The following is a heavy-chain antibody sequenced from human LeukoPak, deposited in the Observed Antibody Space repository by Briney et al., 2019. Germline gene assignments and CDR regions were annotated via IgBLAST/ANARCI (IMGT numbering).Heavy chain of an antibody. CDR3: ARSTAGFDY. Sequence: GGSLRLSCAASGFTFSTYAMSWVRQAPGMGLEWVSRISGGGGTTYYADSVKGRFTISRDNAKNSLSLQMSSLRAEDTAVYYCARSTAGFDYWGQGTLVTVSS. J-gene: IGHJ4*02. D-gene: IGHD1-1*01. V-gene: IGHV3-23*01. CDR1: GFTFSTYA. CDR2: ISGGGGTT.